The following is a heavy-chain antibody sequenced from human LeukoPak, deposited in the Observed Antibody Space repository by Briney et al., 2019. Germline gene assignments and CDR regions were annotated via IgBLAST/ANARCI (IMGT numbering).Heavy chain of an antibody. D-gene: IGHD2-15*01. CDR1: GFTFSRYW. Sequence: GGSLRLSCAASGFTFSRYWMTWVRQSPGKGLEWVANINQDGSEKYYGDSVTGRFTISRDNTENSLFLQIHSLRADDTGVYYCARAREAPANVFPDHWGQGVVVTVPS. CDR3: ARAREAPANVFPDH. CDR2: INQDGSEK. V-gene: IGHV3-7*01. J-gene: IGHJ4*02.